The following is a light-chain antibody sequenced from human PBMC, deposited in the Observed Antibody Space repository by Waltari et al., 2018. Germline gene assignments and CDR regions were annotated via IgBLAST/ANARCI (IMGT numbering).Light chain of an antibody. V-gene: IGKV3-15*01. Sequence: EIVMTQSPATLSVSPGERATLSCRASQSVSSNLAWYQQKPGQAPRLLIYGASTRATGIPARFSGSGSGTEFTLTISSLQAEDVAVYYCQQYYGNPRTFGQGTKLEIK. CDR1: QSVSSN. J-gene: IGKJ2*01. CDR2: GAS. CDR3: QQYYGNPRT.